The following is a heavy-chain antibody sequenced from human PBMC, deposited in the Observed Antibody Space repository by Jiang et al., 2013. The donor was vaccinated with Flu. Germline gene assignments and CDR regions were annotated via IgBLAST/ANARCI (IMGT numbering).Heavy chain of an antibody. CDR1: GGSISSGNDF. V-gene: IGHV4-31*03. CDR2: IYYTGNT. D-gene: IGHD4-17*01. J-gene: IGHJ4*02. CDR3: ARGRTENGDSLFDD. Sequence: GPGLVKPSQTLSLTCSVSGGSISSGNDFWTWIRQHPGKGLEWIGFIYYTGNTYYNPSLESRVTISIDTAENQFSLKLSSVTAADTAVYYCARGRTENGDSLFDDWGQGDLVTVSS.